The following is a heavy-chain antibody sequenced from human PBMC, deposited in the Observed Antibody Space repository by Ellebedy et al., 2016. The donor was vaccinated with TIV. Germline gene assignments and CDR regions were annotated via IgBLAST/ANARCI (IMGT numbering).Heavy chain of an antibody. J-gene: IGHJ5*02. V-gene: IGHV1-8*01. CDR1: GYTFTSYD. D-gene: IGHD3-9*01. Sequence: AASVKVSCKASGYTFTSYDITWVRQATGQGLEWMGWMNPNSGNTGYAQKFQGRVTMTRNTSISTAYMELSSLRSEDTAVYYCARHDRTGNWFDPWGQGTLVTVSS. CDR3: ARHDRTGNWFDP. CDR2: MNPNSGNT.